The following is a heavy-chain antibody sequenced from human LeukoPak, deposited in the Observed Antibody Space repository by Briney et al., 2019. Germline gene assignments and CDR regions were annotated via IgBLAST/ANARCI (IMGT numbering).Heavy chain of an antibody. J-gene: IGHJ4*02. D-gene: IGHD2-15*01. CDR2: IYTSGST. CDR1: GGTLSTYY. CDR3: ASTNLGYCSGGSCRLVNKNFDY. Sequence: SETLSLTCSVSGGTLSTYYWSWIRQPAGKGLEWIGRIYTSGSTNYNPSLKSRVTISVDTSKNQFSLKLSSVTAADTAVYYCASTNLGYCSGGSCRLVNKNFDYWGQGTLVTVSS. V-gene: IGHV4-4*07.